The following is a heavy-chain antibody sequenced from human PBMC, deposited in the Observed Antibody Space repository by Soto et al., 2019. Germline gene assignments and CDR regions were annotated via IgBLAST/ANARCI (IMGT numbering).Heavy chain of an antibody. CDR3: ARDSSGRQYYGMDV. V-gene: IGHV3-48*02. CDR1: GFILSDYS. CDR2: ITTTSSTM. J-gene: IGHJ6*02. Sequence: PGGSLRLSCTPSGFILSDYSMNWVRQAPGKGLEWISYITTTSSTMYYADSVKGRFTISRDNAKNSLYLQMNSLRDEDTAVYYCARDSSGRQYYGMDVWGQGTTVTVS. D-gene: IGHD3-22*01.